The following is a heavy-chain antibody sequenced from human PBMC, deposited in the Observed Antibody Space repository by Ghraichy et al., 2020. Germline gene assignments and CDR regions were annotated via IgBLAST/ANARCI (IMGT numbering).Heavy chain of an antibody. CDR1: GFTLNNYG. CDR2: ITGSGRTI. Sequence: GGSLRLSCVGSGFTLNNYGMNWVRQSPGKGLEWVSYITGSGRTIAYADSVKGRFTISRDNAQNSLSLQMNSLRDEDTAVYYCARGSPVVSFYDYGGMDVWGQGTTVTVSS. J-gene: IGHJ6*02. CDR3: ARGSPVVSFYDYGGMDV. V-gene: IGHV3-48*02.